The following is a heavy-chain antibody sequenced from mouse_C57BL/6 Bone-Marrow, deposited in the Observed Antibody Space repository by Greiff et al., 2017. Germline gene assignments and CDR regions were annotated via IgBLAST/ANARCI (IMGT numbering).Heavy chain of an antibody. CDR2: ISSGSSTI. Sequence: EVMLVESGGGLVKPGGSLKLSCAASGFTFSDYGMHWVRQAPEKGLEWVAYISSGSSTIYYADTVKGRFTISRDNAKNTLFLQMTSLRSEDTAMYYCARRENYDGYNRYFDVWGTGTTVTVSS. J-gene: IGHJ1*03. CDR3: ARRENYDGYNRYFDV. CDR1: GFTFSDYG. D-gene: IGHD2-3*01. V-gene: IGHV5-17*01.